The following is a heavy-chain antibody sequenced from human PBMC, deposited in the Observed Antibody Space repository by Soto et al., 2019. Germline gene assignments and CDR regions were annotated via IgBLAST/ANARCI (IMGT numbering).Heavy chain of an antibody. CDR3: ARDPHYGGNSADYYYGMDV. J-gene: IGHJ6*02. CDR1: GFTFSSYA. V-gene: IGHV3-30-3*01. D-gene: IGHD4-17*01. Sequence: GGSLRLSCAASGFTFSSYAMHWVRQAPGKGLEWVAVISYDGSNKYYADSVKGRFTISRDNSKNTLYLQMNSLRAEDTAVYYCARDPHYGGNSADYYYGMDVWGQGTTVTV. CDR2: ISYDGSNK.